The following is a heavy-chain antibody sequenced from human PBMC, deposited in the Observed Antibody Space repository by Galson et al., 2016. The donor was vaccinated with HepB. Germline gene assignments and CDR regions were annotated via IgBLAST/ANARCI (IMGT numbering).Heavy chain of an antibody. J-gene: IGHJ4*02. D-gene: IGHD5-18*01. CDR3: ARHTWGSYGYYFDS. V-gene: IGHV4-39*01. CDR1: DGSITTSTNY. CDR2: IYYSGST. Sequence: SETLSLTCAVSDGSITTSTNYWGWIRQPPRKGLEWIATIYYSGSTYYNPSLKSRATISVDPSNNRFSLNLTSVTPPDTAVYYCARHTWGSYGYYFDSWGQGTLVTVSS.